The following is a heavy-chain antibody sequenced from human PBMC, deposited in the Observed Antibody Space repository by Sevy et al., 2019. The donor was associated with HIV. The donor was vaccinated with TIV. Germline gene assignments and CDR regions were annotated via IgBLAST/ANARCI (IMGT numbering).Heavy chain of an antibody. CDR2: LSYSSNYI. Sequence: GGSLRLSCTASGFSFSTYMMNWVRQAPAKGLEWVACLSYSSNYIYYADSLKGRFTISRDNAKNTLFLRMNSLRAEDTAVYYCARPYGSGSWEAFDVWGQGTMVTVSS. D-gene: IGHD3-10*01. V-gene: IGHV3-21*01. CDR3: ARPYGSGSWEAFDV. J-gene: IGHJ3*01. CDR1: GFSFSTYM.